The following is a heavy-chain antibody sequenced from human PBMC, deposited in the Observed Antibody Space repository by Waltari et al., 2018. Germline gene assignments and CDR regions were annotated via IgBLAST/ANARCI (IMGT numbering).Heavy chain of an antibody. D-gene: IGHD4-4*01. CDR3: ARDLATVRAFDI. CDR2: SSSSSSYI. J-gene: IGHJ3*02. V-gene: IGHV3-21*01. CDR1: GFTFSSYS. Sequence: EVQLVESGGGLVKPGGSLRLSCAASGFTFSSYSMNWVRQAPGVGLDWVSSSSSSSSYIYYADSVKGRFTSSRDNAKNSLYLQMNSLRAEDTAVYYCARDLATVRAFDIWGQGTMVTVSS.